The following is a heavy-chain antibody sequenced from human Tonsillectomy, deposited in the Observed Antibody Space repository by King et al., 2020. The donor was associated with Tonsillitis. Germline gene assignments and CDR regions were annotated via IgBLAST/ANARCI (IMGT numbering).Heavy chain of an antibody. V-gene: IGHV3-23*04. Sequence: QLVQSGGGLVQPGGSLRLSCAASGFTFSSYAMSWVRQAPGKGLEWVSAISGSGGSTYYADSVKGRFTISRDNSKTTLYLQMNSLRAEDTAVYYCAKGGCSSTSCYYDCDYWGQGTLVTVSS. D-gene: IGHD2-2*01. CDR1: GFTFSSYA. J-gene: IGHJ4*02. CDR2: ISGSGGST. CDR3: AKGGCSSTSCYYDCDY.